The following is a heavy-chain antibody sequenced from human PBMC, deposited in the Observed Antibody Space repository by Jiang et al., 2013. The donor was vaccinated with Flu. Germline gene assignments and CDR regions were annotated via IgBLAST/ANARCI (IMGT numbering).Heavy chain of an antibody. Sequence: GLVKPSETLSLTCTVSGGSISSSSYYWGWIRQPPGKGLEWIGSIYYSGSTYYNPSLKSRVTISVDTSKNQFSLKLSSVTAADTAVYYCARHKRRWRWFDPWGQGTLVTVSS. CDR3: ARHKRRWRWFDP. V-gene: IGHV4-39*01. CDR1: GGSISSSSYY. J-gene: IGHJ5*02. CDR2: IYYSGST. D-gene: IGHD5-24*01.